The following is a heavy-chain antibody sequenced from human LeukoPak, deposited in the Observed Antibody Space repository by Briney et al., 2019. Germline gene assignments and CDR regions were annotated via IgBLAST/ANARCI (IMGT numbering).Heavy chain of an antibody. Sequence: ASVKVSCKASGYTFTGYYMHWVRQAPGQGLEWMGWINPNSGGTNYAQKFQGRVTMTRDTSISTAYMELSRLRSDDTAVYYCARDNSERYSGYDFGYWGQGTLVTVSS. CDR3: ARDNSERYSGYDFGY. J-gene: IGHJ4*02. CDR2: INPNSGGT. D-gene: IGHD5-12*01. CDR1: GYTFTGYY. V-gene: IGHV1-2*02.